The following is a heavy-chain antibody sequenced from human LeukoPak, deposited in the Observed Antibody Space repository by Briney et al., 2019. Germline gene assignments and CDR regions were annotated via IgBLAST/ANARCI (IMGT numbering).Heavy chain of an antibody. Sequence: GRSLRLSCTASGFTFGDYAMNWVRQSPGKGLEWVGFIRKKAYGGTTEYAASVKGRFTISRDGSKSIANLQMNSLKTEDTAVYYCTRERNYDSSGYYYDGAFDIWGQGTRVTVSS. J-gene: IGHJ3*02. CDR2: IRKKAYGGTT. D-gene: IGHD3-22*01. CDR3: TRERNYDSSGYYYDGAFDI. CDR1: GFTFGDYA. V-gene: IGHV3-49*04.